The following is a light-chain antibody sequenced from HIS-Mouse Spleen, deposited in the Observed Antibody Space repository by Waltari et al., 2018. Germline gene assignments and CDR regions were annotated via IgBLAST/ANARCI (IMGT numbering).Light chain of an antibody. Sequence: SSELTQPPSVSVHPRQTSMITHSAGALPKQYAYWYQQQPGQAPGLGIYKDSERPSGIPERFSGSSSGTTVTLTISGVQAEDEADYYCQSADSSGTGWVFGGGTKLTVL. CDR1: ALPKQY. V-gene: IGLV3-25*03. J-gene: IGLJ3*02. CDR2: KDS. CDR3: QSADSSGTGWV.